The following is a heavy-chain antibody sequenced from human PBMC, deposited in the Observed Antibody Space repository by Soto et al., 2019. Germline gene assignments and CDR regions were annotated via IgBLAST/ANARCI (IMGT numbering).Heavy chain of an antibody. CDR3: ASGNHDSRGYYIPAGDAFDI. J-gene: IGHJ3*02. CDR2: INPSGGST. Sequence: ASVKVSCKASGYTFTSYYMHWVRQAPGQGLEWMGIINPSGGSTSYAQKFQGRVTMTRDTSTSTVYMELSSLRSEDTAVYYCASGNHDSRGYYIPAGDAFDIWGQGTMVTVSS. CDR1: GYTFTSYY. V-gene: IGHV1-46*01. D-gene: IGHD3-22*01.